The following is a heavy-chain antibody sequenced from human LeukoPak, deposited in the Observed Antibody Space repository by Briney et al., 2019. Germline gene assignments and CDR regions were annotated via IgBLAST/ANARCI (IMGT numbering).Heavy chain of an antibody. CDR1: GFTFSSYA. CDR3: AKAQDPYYYDSSGYYYGYDY. Sequence: GGSLRLSCAASGFTFSSYAMSWVRQAPGKGLEWVSAISGSGGSTYYADSVKGRFTISRDNSKNTLCLQMNSLRAEDTAVYYCAKAQDPYYYDSSGYYYGYDYWGQGTLVTVSS. J-gene: IGHJ4*02. CDR2: ISGSGGST. D-gene: IGHD3-22*01. V-gene: IGHV3-23*01.